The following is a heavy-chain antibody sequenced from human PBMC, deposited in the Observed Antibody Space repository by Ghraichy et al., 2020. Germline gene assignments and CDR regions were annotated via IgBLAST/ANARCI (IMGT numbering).Heavy chain of an antibody. CDR1: GFTFSTYA. J-gene: IGHJ4*02. CDR3: AKGRLSGGVDWTLDY. V-gene: IGHV3-23*01. Sequence: LSLTCAASGFTFSTYAMNWVRQAPGKGLDWVSGISGSDGRTYYTDAVKGRFTISRDNSKNTVHLHMNIVRDEDTATYYCAKGRLSGGVDWTLDYWGQGAVVLVSS. CDR2: ISGSDGRT. D-gene: IGHD1-1*01.